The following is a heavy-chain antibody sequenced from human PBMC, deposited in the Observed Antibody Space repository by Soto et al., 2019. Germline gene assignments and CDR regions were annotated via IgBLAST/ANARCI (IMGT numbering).Heavy chain of an antibody. Sequence: PSETLSLTCTVSGASISSYYWSWVRQPPGKGLEWIGYIYYIGSTNCNPSLKSRVTISVDTSKNQFSMKLSSVTAADTAVYYCERLIYDFWRVDPWGQGILVTVS. CDR1: GASISSYY. D-gene: IGHD3-3*01. CDR3: ERLIYDFWRVDP. V-gene: IGHV4-59*08. CDR2: IYYIGST. J-gene: IGHJ5*02.